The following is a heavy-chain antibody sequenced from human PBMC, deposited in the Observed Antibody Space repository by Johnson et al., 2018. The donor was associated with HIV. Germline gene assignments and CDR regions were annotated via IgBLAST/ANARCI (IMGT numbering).Heavy chain of an antibody. CDR1: GLIFSRSW. Sequence: VQLVESGGGLVQPGGSLRLSCAASGLIFSRSWIHWVRQAPGKGLVWVSRSNSDGSSTNYADSVKGRFTISRDQANHTLHLQMNSLRAEDTAVYYCTREWGMITFGGVVPRNAFDIWGQGTMVTVSS. D-gene: IGHD3-16*01. V-gene: IGHV3-74*01. CDR3: TREWGMITFGGVVPRNAFDI. J-gene: IGHJ3*02. CDR2: SNSDGSST.